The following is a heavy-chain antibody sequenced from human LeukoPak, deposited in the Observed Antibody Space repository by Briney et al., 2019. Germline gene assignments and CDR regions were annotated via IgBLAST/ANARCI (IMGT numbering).Heavy chain of an antibody. CDR3: ARDPTSIVGATHFDY. CDR1: GFTFSSYG. V-gene: IGHV3-33*01. CDR2: IWYDGSNK. Sequence: PGRSLRLSCAASGFTFSSYGMHWVRQAPGKGLEWVAVIWYDGSNKYYADSVKGRFTISRDNSKNTLYLQMNSLRAEDTAVYYCARDPTSIVGATHFDYWGQGALVTVSS. D-gene: IGHD1-26*01. J-gene: IGHJ4*02.